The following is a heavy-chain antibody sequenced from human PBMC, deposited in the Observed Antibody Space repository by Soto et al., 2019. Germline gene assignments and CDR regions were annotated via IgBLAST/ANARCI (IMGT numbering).Heavy chain of an antibody. Sequence: QVQLVQSGAEVKKPGASVKVSCKASGYTFTSYDINWVRQATGQGLEWMGWMNPNSGNTGYAQKFQGRVTMTRNTSISTAYMELSSLRSEETAVYYCAREGGWEPYYCSGMDVWGQGTTVTVSS. CDR2: MNPNSGNT. CDR3: AREGGWEPYYCSGMDV. CDR1: GYTFTSYD. D-gene: IGHD6-19*01. V-gene: IGHV1-8*01. J-gene: IGHJ6*02.